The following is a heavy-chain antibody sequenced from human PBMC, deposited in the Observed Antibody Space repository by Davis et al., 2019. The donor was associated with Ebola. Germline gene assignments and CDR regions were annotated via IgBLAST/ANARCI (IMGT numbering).Heavy chain of an antibody. CDR1: GGSISSSNW. CDR3: ARLRGYQLLSSYNWFDP. CDR2: IYHSGST. J-gene: IGHJ5*02. Sequence: PSETLSLTCAVSGGSISSSNWWSWVRQPPGKGLEWIGEIYHSGSTNYNPSLKSRVTISVDTSKNQFSLKLSPVTAADTAVYYCARLRGYQLLSSYNWFDPWGQGTLVTVSS. V-gene: IGHV4-4*02. D-gene: IGHD2-2*01.